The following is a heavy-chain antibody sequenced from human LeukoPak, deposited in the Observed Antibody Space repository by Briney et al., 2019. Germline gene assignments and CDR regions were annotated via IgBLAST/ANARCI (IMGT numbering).Heavy chain of an antibody. CDR1: GDSVSTINGA. J-gene: IGHJ4*02. CDR2: TYYRSKWYY. Sequence: SQTLSLTCGISGDSVSTINGAWNWVRRSPSRGLEWLGRTYYRSKWYYDYAVSVQGRITINPDTSKNQFSLQLSSVTPEDTAVYYCARDEGNTGWHTFDIWGQGTLITVSS. D-gene: IGHD6-19*01. CDR3: ARDEGNTGWHTFDI. V-gene: IGHV6-1*01.